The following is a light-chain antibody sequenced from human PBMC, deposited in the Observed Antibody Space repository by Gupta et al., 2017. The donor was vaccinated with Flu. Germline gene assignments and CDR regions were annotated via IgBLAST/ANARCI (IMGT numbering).Light chain of an antibody. V-gene: IGKV1-39*01. CDR2: AAS. CDR3: QQCDSTPIA. CDR1: QSISSY. Sequence: IEMTQSPSSLSASVGDRVTITCRASQSISSYLNWYQQKPGKAPKLLIYAASSLQSGAPSRFSGSGSGTDFTLTISSLQPEDFATYYCQQCDSTPIAFGQGTQVEIK. J-gene: IGKJ5*01.